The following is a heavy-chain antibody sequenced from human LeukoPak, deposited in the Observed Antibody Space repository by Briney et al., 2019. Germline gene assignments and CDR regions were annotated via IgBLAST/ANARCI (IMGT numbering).Heavy chain of an antibody. CDR2: IYPGDSDT. CDR1: GYSFASYW. D-gene: IGHD3-22*01. CDR3: ARRPSSGYYGSHFDY. V-gene: IGHV5-51*03. Sequence: GESLKISCKASGYSFASYWIGWVRQMPGKGLEWMGIIYPGDSDTRYSPSFQGQVTISAEKSISTAYLQWNSLKTSDTASYYYARRPSSGYYGSHFDYWGQGTLVTVPS. J-gene: IGHJ4*02.